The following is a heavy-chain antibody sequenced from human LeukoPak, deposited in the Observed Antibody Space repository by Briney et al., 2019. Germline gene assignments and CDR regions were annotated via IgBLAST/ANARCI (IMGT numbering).Heavy chain of an antibody. CDR2: ISGSGGST. CDR1: GFTFSSYA. J-gene: IGHJ4*02. V-gene: IGHV3-23*01. CDR3: ANDRHRTVNYFDY. D-gene: IGHD2-2*01. Sequence: GGSLRLSCAASGFTFSSYAMSWVRQAPGKGLEWVSAISGSGGSTYYADSVKGRFTISRDNSKNTLYLQMNSLRAEDTAVYYCANDRHRTVNYFDYWGQGTLVTVSS.